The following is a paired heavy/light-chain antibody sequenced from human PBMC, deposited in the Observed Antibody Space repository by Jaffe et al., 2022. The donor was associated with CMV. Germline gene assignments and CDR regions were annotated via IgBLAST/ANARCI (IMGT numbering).Heavy chain of an antibody. CDR1: GYTFTSYG. D-gene: IGHD2-2*02. Sequence: QVQLVQSGAEVKKPGASVKVSCKASGYTFTSYGISWVRQAPGQGLEWMGWISAYNGNTNYAQKLQGRVTMTTDTSTSTAYMELRSLRSDDTAVYYCARLRTGYCSSTSCYIMGNFDYWGQGTLVTVSS. V-gene: IGHV1-18*01. J-gene: IGHJ4*02. CDR3: ARLRTGYCSSTSCYIMGNFDY. CDR2: ISAYNGNT.
Light chain of an antibody. CDR1: QSLLHSNGYNY. CDR3: MQALQTPLA. CDR2: LGS. J-gene: IGKJ3*01. Sequence: DIVMTQSPLSLPVTPGEPASISCRSSQSLLHSNGYNYLDWYLQKPGQSPQLLIYLGSNRASGVPDRFSGSGSGTDFTLKISRVEAEDVGVYYCMQALQTPLAFGPGTKVDIK. V-gene: IGKV2-28*01.